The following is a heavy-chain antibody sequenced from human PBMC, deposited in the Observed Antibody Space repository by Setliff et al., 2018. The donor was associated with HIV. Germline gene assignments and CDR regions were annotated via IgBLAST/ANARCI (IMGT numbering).Heavy chain of an antibody. CDR2: IYYSGST. CDR3: ARRGDGYNYYWYFDI. Sequence: PSETLSLTCTVSGGSISSSSYYWGWIRQPPGKGLEWIGSIYYSGSTYYNPSLKSRVTISVDTSKNQFSLKLSSVTAADTAVYYCARRGDGYNYYWYFDIWGRGTLVTVSS. CDR1: GGSISSSSYY. J-gene: IGHJ2*01. V-gene: IGHV4-39*07. D-gene: IGHD5-12*01.